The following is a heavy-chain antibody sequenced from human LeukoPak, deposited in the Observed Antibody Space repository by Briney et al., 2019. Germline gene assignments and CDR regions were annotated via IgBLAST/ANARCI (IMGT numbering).Heavy chain of an antibody. CDR1: GGSISSSSYY. D-gene: IGHD5-24*01. CDR3: ARMRDGYKSDAFDI. J-gene: IGHJ3*02. V-gene: IGHV4-39*01. Sequence: SSETLSLTCTVSGGSISSSSYYWGWIRQPPGKGLEWIGSIYYSGSTYYNPSLKSRVTISVDTSKNQFSLKLSSVTAADTAVYYCARMRDGYKSDAFDIWGQGTMVTVSS. CDR2: IYYSGST.